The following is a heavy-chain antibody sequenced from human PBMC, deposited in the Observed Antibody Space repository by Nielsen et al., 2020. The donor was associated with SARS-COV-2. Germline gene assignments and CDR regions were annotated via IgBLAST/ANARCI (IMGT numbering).Heavy chain of an antibody. V-gene: IGHV5-51*01. J-gene: IGHJ3*02. CDR2: IYPGDSDT. D-gene: IGHD3-3*01. Sequence: VRQMPGKGLEWMGIIYPGDSDTRYSPSFQGQVTISADKSISTAYLQWSSLKASDTAMYYCARGYYDCWSGYYIGAFDIWGQGTMITVSS. CDR3: ARGYYDCWSGYYIGAFDI.